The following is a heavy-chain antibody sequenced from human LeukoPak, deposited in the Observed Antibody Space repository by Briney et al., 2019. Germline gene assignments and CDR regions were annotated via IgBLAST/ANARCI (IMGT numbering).Heavy chain of an antibody. V-gene: IGHV4-34*01. CDR2: INHSGST. J-gene: IGHJ4*02. CDR1: GGSFSGYY. D-gene: IGHD3-10*01. Sequence: PSETLSLTCAVYGGSFSGYYWSWIRQPPGKGLEWIGEINHSGSTNYNPSLKSRLTISVDTSKNHVSLNLSSVTAADTAVYYCHLVRGGGYFDYWGQGILVTVSS. CDR3: HLVRGGGYFDY.